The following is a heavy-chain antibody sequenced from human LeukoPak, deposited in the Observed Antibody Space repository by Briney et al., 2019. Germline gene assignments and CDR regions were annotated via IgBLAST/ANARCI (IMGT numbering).Heavy chain of an antibody. Sequence: SVKVSCKASGGTFSSYAISWVRQAPGQGLEWMGGIIPIFGTANYAQKFQGRVTITTDESTSTAYMELSSLRSEDTAVYYCARDEGGLGKIDCWGQGTLVTVSS. J-gene: IGHJ4*02. V-gene: IGHV1-69*05. CDR2: IIPIFGTA. CDR1: GGTFSSYA. D-gene: IGHD1-26*01. CDR3: ARDEGGLGKIDC.